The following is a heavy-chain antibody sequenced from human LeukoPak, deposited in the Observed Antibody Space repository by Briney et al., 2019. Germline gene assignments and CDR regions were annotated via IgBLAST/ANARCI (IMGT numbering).Heavy chain of an antibody. D-gene: IGHD6-13*01. CDR1: GDSISTSSYF. Sequence: SETLSLTCSVSGDSISTSSYFWGWIRQPPGKGLEWIGTIYYSGSTNYNPSLKSRVTISVDTSINQFSLTLTSVTAADTAVYFCARAAAAALDIWGQGTMVTVSS. V-gene: IGHV4-39*07. CDR2: IYYSGST. CDR3: ARAAAAALDI. J-gene: IGHJ3*02.